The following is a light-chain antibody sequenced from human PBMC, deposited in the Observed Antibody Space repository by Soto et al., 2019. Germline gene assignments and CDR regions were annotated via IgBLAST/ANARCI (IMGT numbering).Light chain of an antibody. CDR2: GAS. V-gene: IGKV3-20*01. J-gene: IGKJ1*01. CDR1: QSVSSSY. Sequence: EIVLTQSPGTLSLSPGERATLSCRASQSVSSSYLAWYQQKPGQAPRLLIYGASSRATGIPDRFSGSGSGTDFILTISSLQPEDFATYYCQQSYSTPWTFGQGTKVDIK. CDR3: QQSYSTPWT.